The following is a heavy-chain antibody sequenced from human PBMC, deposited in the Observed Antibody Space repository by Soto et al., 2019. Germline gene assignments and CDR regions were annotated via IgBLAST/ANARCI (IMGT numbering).Heavy chain of an antibody. CDR3: ARVRAAAATGDFDY. D-gene: IGHD6-13*01. V-gene: IGHV4-34*01. CDR1: GGSFSGYY. Sequence: QVQLQQWGAGLLKPSETLSLTCAVYGGSFSGYYWSWIRQPPGKGLEWIGEINHSGSTNYNPSLKSRVTISVDTSKDQFSLKLSSVTAADTAVYYCARVRAAAATGDFDYWGQGTLVTVSS. CDR2: INHSGST. J-gene: IGHJ4*02.